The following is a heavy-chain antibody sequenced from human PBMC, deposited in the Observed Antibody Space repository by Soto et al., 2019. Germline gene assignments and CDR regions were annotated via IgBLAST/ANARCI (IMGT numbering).Heavy chain of an antibody. Sequence: LSLTCTVSGDSISSSTYYWVWIRQPPGKGLEWIGNIYHSGRAYYNPPLKSRVTMSIDTSKNQFSLKLTSVTASDTAVYYCARHGGFTITKNWFDPWGQGTLVTVSS. CDR3: ARHGGFTITKNWFDP. D-gene: IGHD3-16*01. J-gene: IGHJ5*02. CDR1: GDSISSSTYY. V-gene: IGHV4-39*01. CDR2: IYHSGRA.